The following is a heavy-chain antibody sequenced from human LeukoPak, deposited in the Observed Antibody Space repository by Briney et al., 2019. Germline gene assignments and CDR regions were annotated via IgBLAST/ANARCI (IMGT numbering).Heavy chain of an antibody. J-gene: IGHJ5*02. Sequence: SQTLSLTCTVSNGSISSDTYFWSWIRQPPGKGLEWIGYIYYSGSTNYNPSLRSRVTISVDTSKNQFALKLSSVTAADTAVYYCARAFRMYALHNWFDPWGQGTLVTVSS. CDR3: ARAFRMYALHNWFDP. V-gene: IGHV4-61*01. CDR2: IYYSGST. D-gene: IGHD2-8*01. CDR1: NGSISSDTYF.